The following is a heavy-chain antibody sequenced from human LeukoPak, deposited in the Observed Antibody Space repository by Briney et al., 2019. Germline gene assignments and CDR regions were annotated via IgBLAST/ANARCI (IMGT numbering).Heavy chain of an antibody. CDR3: ARVHCSSTSCYPLDY. J-gene: IGHJ4*02. V-gene: IGHV3-30*03. CDR1: GFTFSNAW. D-gene: IGHD2-2*01. Sequence: GGSLRLSCAASGFTFSNAWMSWVRQAPGKGLEWVAVISYDGSNKYYADSVKGRFTISRDNSKNTLYLQMNSLGAEDTAVYYCARVHCSSTSCYPLDYWGEGTLVTVSS. CDR2: ISYDGSNK.